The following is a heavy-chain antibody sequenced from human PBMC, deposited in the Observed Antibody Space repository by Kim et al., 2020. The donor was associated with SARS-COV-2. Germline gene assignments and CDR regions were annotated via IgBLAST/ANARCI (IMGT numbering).Heavy chain of an antibody. CDR2: VNDCDTGNS. D-gene: IGHD3-3*01. Sequence: SETLSLTCAVYGGSFSGYYWSWIWHRPPTGLELDWDVNDCDTGNSYYNPKLQSRVTISVDTSKNQFSLKLSSVTAADTAVYYCARHLRGTSIRFLGLFQLDDWGQGTLVTVSS. CDR3: ARHLRGTSIRFLGLFQLDD. J-gene: IGHJ4*02. CDR1: GGSFSGYY. V-gene: IGHV4-34*01.